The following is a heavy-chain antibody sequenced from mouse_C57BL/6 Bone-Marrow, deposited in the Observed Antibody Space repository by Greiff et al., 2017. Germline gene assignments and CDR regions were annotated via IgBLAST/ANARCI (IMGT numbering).Heavy chain of an antibody. V-gene: IGHV1-47*01. Sequence: VQLQQSGAELVKPGASVKMSCKASGYTFTTYPIEWMKQNHGQSLEWIGNFHPYNDDTKYNEKFKGKATLTVEKSSSTAYMELRSLNSEDSAVSSCERDYYYGSRYEFAYWGQGTLVTVAA. D-gene: IGHD1-1*01. CDR1: GYTFTTYP. CDR3: ERDYYYGSRYEFAY. CDR2: FHPYNDDT. J-gene: IGHJ3*01.